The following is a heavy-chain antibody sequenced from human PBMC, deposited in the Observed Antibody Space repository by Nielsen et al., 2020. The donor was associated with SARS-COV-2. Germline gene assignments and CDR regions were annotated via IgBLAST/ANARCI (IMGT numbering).Heavy chain of an antibody. CDR3: ASLRGSYVDYYGMDV. J-gene: IGHJ6*02. D-gene: IGHD1-26*01. Sequence: GGSLRLSCAASGFTFADYAMHWVRQAPGKGLEWVSGISWNSGSIGYADSVKGRFTISRDNAKNSLYLQMNSLRAEDTALYYCASLRGSYVDYYGMDVWGQGTTVTVSS. V-gene: IGHV3-9*01. CDR1: GFTFADYA. CDR2: ISWNSGSI.